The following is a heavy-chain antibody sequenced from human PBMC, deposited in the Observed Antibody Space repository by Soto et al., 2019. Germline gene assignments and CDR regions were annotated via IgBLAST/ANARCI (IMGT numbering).Heavy chain of an antibody. CDR1: GGTFSSYA. Sequence: SVKVSCKASGGTFSSYAISWVRQAPGQGLEWMGGIIPIFGTANYAQKFQGRVTITADESTGTAYMELSSLRSEDTAVYYCARVPYYYDSSGYYYLLDYFDYWGQGTLVTVSS. CDR2: IIPIFGTA. CDR3: ARVPYYYDSSGYYYLLDYFDY. J-gene: IGHJ4*02. D-gene: IGHD3-22*01. V-gene: IGHV1-69*13.